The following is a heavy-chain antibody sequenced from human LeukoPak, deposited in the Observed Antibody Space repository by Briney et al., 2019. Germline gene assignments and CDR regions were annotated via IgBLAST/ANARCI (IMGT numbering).Heavy chain of an antibody. CDR1: GGSISNYY. CDR2: IYYSGST. V-gene: IGHV4-59*01. Sequence: PSETLSLTCTVSGGSISNYYWSWIRQPPGKGLEWIGYIYYSGSTNYNPSLRSRVTISMDTPKNQFSPKLSSVTAADTAVYYCATERDYGDFILWGQGTLVTVSS. CDR3: ATERDYGDFIL. J-gene: IGHJ4*02. D-gene: IGHD4-17*01.